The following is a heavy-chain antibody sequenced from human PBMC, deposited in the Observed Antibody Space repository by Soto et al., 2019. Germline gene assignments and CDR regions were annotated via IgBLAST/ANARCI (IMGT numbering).Heavy chain of an antibody. CDR2: IYWDDDK. CDR3: AYMSKEMDIASWHFDY. CDR1: GFSLSTRGVG. J-gene: IGHJ4*02. Sequence: SGPTLVHPTQTFTLPWTFSGFSLSTRGVGVGWIRQPPGKALEWHALIYWDDDKRYSQSLKSGLTITKNTSKKQVVLTTTNMGSVNTATYYGAYMSKEMDIASWHFDYRGQGTTATVSS. V-gene: IGHV2-5*02. D-gene: IGHD2-2*03.